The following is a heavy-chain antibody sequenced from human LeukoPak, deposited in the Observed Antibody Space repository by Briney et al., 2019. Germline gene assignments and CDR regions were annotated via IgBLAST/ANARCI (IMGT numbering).Heavy chain of an antibody. CDR2: INHSGST. J-gene: IGHJ6*02. CDR1: GGSFSGYY. V-gene: IGHV4-34*01. CDR3: VRLIYCGSASCLMDV. D-gene: IGHD2-2*01. Sequence: SETLSLTCAVYGGSFSGYYWSWIRQPPGKGLEWIGEINHSGSTNYNPSLKSRVTISVDTSKNQFSLRLSSVTAADTAVYYCVRLIYCGSASCLMDVWGQGTTVTVSS.